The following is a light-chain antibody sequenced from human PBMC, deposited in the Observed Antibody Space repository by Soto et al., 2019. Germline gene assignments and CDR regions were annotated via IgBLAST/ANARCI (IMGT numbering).Light chain of an antibody. Sequence: IAFRQSQGTLSLSPGEIATLSCKASHSVTSKYLAWYLQKPGHXXXXXXCXXXRRGTGXSFRFSGRGSGTDFTLTISRLELEDFALYYCQHYVSPPITFGQGTRLEIK. J-gene: IGKJ5*01. CDR1: HSVTSKY. CDR3: QHYVSPPIT. V-gene: IGKV3-20*01. CDR2: XXX.